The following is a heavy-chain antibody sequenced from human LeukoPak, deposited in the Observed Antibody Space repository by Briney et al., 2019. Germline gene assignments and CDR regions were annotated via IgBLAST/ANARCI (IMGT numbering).Heavy chain of an antibody. V-gene: IGHV4-59*01. CDR1: GGSISSYY. CDR3: ARALPPGIHDY. CDR2: IYYSGST. J-gene: IGHJ4*02. D-gene: IGHD1-14*01. Sequence: PSETLSLTCTVSGGSISSYYWSWIRQPPGKGLEWIGYIYYSGSTNYNPSLKSRVTISVDTSKNQFSLKLSSVTAADTAVYYCARALPPGIHDYWGQGTLVTVSS.